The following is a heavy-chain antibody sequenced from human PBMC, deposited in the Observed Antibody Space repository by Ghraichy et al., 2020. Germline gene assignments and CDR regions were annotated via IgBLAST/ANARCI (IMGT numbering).Heavy chain of an antibody. D-gene: IGHD3-22*01. CDR1: GYTFTGYY. Sequence: ASVKVSCKASGYTFTGYYMHWVRQAPGQGLEWMGWINPNSGGTNYAQKFQGRVTMTRDTSISTAYMELSRLRSDDTAVYYCARDGPYYYDSSGPEIDYWGQGTLVTVSS. V-gene: IGHV1-2*02. J-gene: IGHJ4*02. CDR3: ARDGPYYYDSSGPEIDY. CDR2: INPNSGGT.